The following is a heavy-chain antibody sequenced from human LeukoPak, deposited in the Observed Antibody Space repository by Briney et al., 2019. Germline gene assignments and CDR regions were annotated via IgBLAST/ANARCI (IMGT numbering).Heavy chain of an antibody. V-gene: IGHV4-59*05. J-gene: IGHJ4*02. CDR1: GGSISSYY. CDR3: ARLLAVAGFFDY. D-gene: IGHD6-19*01. CDR2: IYYSGST. Sequence: PSETLSLTCTVSGGSISSYYWSWTRQPPGKGLEWIGSIYYSGSTYYNPSLKSRVTISVDTSKNQFSLKLTSVTAADTAVYYCARLLAVAGFFDYWGQGTLVTVSS.